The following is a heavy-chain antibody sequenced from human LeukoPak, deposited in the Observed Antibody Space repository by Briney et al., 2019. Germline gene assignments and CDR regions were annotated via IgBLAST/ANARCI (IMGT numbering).Heavy chain of an antibody. V-gene: IGHV1-46*01. CDR1: GYTFTSNY. J-gene: IGHJ3*02. D-gene: IGHD3-3*01. CDR2: INPSGGST. CDR3: ARDRTPRGFLEWLPNDAFDI. Sequence: ASVKVSCKASGYTFTSNYMHWVRQAPGQGLEWMGIINPSGGSTSYAQKFQGRVTMTRDTSTSTVYMELSSLRSEDTAVYYCARDRTPRGFLEWLPNDAFDIWGQGTMVTVSS.